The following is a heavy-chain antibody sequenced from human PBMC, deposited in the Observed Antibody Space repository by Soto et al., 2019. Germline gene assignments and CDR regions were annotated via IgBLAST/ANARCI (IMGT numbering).Heavy chain of an antibody. CDR1: GFTFSDHY. CDR2: SRNKANSYST. V-gene: IGHV3-72*01. J-gene: IGHJ4*02. CDR3: ARGRDSFDY. Sequence: EVQLVESGGGLVQPGGSLRLSCAVSGFTFSDHYMDWVRQAPGKGLEWVGRSRNKANSYSTVYAASVKGRFTIARDDSMNALYLQMNSLKTEDTAVYYCARGRDSFDYWGQGTLVTVSS.